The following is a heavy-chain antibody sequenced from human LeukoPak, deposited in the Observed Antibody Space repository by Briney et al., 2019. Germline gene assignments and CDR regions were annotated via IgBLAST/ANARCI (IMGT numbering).Heavy chain of an antibody. CDR2: ITSSSDYI. CDR1: GFTFSSHS. J-gene: IGHJ4*02. Sequence: GGSLRLSCAASGFTFSSHSMNWVRQAPGKGLEWASVITSSSDYIYYADSLKGRFTVSRDNAKNSLYLQVNCLRAEDTAVYYCVRESVYYDSSGYYNVLDYWGQGTLVTVSS. V-gene: IGHV3-21*01. CDR3: VRESVYYDSSGYYNVLDY. D-gene: IGHD3-22*01.